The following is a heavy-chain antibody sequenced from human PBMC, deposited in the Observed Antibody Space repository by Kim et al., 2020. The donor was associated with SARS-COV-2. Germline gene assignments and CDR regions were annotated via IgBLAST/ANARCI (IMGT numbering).Heavy chain of an antibody. J-gene: IGHJ6*02. CDR1: GGTFSSYA. V-gene: IGHV1-69*13. Sequence: SVKVSCKASGGTFSSYAISWVRQAPGQGLEWMGGIIPIFGTANYAQKFQGRVTITADESTSTAYMELSSLRSEDTAVYYCARAGTYYDSLTGYLDLYYYYGSGVWGQGTTVTVSS. CDR2: IIPIFGTA. CDR3: ARAGTYYDSLTGYLDLYYYYGSGV. D-gene: IGHD3-9*01.